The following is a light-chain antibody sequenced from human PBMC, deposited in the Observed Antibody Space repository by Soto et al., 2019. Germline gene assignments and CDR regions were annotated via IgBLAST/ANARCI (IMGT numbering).Light chain of an antibody. CDR2: EVR. CDR1: SSDVGAYNY. J-gene: IGLJ1*01. V-gene: IGLV2-14*01. CDR3: SSYTSNSPYV. Sequence: QSALTQPASVSGSPGQSITISCTGTSSDVGAYNYVSWYQQHPGKAPKLLIYEVRNRPSGVSNRFSGSKSGSTASLGISGLQAEDEADYYCSSYTSNSPYVFGTGTKLTVL.